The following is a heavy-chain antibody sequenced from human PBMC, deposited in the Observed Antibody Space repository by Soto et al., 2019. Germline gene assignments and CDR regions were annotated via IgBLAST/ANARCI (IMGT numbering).Heavy chain of an antibody. J-gene: IGHJ3*02. CDR2: IIPIFGTA. CDR1: GGTFSSYA. Sequence: SVKVSCKASGGTFSSYAISWVRQAPGQGLEWMGGIIPIFGTANYAQKFQGRVTITADESTSTAYMELSSLRSEDTAVYYCARDGGGVAVAGEIWGEGTMDTVSS. V-gene: IGHV1-69*13. CDR3: ARDGGGVAVAGEI. D-gene: IGHD6-19*01.